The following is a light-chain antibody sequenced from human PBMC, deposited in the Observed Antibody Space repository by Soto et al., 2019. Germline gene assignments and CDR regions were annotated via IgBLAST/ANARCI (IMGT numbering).Light chain of an antibody. Sequence: QSVLTQPPSASGTPGQRVTISCSGSSSNIGSNYVYWYQQLPGTAPKLLIYRNNTRPSGVPDRFSGSKSGTSASLAISGLRSEDEADYYCAAWDDSLSAFYVFGTGTKVTVL. CDR3: AAWDDSLSAFYV. CDR1: SSNIGSNY. V-gene: IGLV1-47*01. J-gene: IGLJ1*01. CDR2: RNN.